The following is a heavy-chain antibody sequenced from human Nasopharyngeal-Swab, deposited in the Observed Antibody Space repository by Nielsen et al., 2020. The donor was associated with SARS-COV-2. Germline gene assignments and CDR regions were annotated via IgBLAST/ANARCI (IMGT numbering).Heavy chain of an antibody. J-gene: IGHJ4*02. D-gene: IGHD3-16*01. Sequence: WVRQAPGQGLEWMGGIIPIFGTANYAQKFQGRVTITADESTSIAYMELSSLRSEDTAVYYCATPQTDDGGNYFDYWGQGTLVTVSS. V-gene: IGHV1-69*01. CDR3: ATPQTDDGGNYFDY. CDR2: IIPIFGTA.